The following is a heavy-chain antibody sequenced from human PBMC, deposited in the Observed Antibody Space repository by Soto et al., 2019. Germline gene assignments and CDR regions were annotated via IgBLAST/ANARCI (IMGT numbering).Heavy chain of an antibody. CDR3: ARKSGWYILDY. CDR2: IFPGDSDT. D-gene: IGHD6-19*01. Sequence: GESLKISCKGSGYTFTNYWIGWVRQMPGKGLEWMGIIFPGDSDTRYSPSFRGQVTISADKSINTAYLQWSSLKASDTAMYYCARKSGWYILDYWGKGTLVTVSS. J-gene: IGHJ4*02. V-gene: IGHV5-51*01. CDR1: GYTFTNYW.